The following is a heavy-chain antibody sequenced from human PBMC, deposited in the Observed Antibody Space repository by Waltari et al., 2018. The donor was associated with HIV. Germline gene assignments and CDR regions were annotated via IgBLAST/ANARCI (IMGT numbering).Heavy chain of an antibody. J-gene: IGHJ5*02. CDR3: ARGSSGSYRWFDP. CDR2: IIRVFEST. Sequence: QEQLVQSGAEVKKPGSSVKVSCKAPGGTFSSNSISWVRQAPGQGLEWMGNIIRVFESTTYAQKFHGRLTISADESTSTVFMELSSLSFDDTAVYYCARGSSGSYRWFDPWGHGTLVTVSS. D-gene: IGHD1-26*01. CDR1: GGTFSSNS. V-gene: IGHV1-69*15.